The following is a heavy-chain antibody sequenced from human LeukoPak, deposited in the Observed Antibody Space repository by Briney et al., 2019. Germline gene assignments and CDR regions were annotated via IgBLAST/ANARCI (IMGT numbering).Heavy chain of an antibody. J-gene: IGHJ5*02. CDR3: ARTILYVDYGWFDP. Sequence: SGPTLVKPTPTLTLTCTFSGFSLSTSGVGVGWIRQPPGKALEWLALIYWDDDKRYSPSLKSRLTITKDTSKNQVVLTMTNMDPVDTATYYCARTILYVDYGWFDPWGQGTLVTVSS. V-gene: IGHV2-5*02. CDR2: IYWDDDK. D-gene: IGHD4/OR15-4a*01. CDR1: GFSLSTSGVG.